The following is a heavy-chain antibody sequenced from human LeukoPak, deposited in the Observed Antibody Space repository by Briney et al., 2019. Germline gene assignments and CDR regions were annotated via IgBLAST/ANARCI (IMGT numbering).Heavy chain of an antibody. CDR3: ARDQEVEWIQLWFRGANWFDP. Sequence: SETLSLTCTVSGGSISSYYWSWIRQPPGKGLEWIGYIYYSGSTNYNPSLKSRVTISVDTSKNQFSLQLNSVTPEDTAVYYCARDQEVEWIQLWFRGANWFDPLGQGTLVTVSS. D-gene: IGHD5-18*01. J-gene: IGHJ5*02. CDR2: IYYSGST. CDR1: GGSISSYY. V-gene: IGHV4-59*12.